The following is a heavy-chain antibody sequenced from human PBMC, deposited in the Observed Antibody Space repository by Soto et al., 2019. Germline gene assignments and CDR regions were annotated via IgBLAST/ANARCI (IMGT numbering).Heavy chain of an antibody. CDR3: ATWHEREHAFDV. D-gene: IGHD1-1*01. CDR1: GLTISGKKY. CDR2: LYDVDGS. Sequence: DVQLVEAGGGLIQPGESLRLSCAAFGLTISGKKYVAWVRQAPGKGMEWVSALYDVDGSFYADSVTGRFTTSSDSSKTTVYLQMNDLRPDDTAVYYCATWHEREHAFDVWGQGTTVTISS. J-gene: IGHJ3*01. V-gene: IGHV3-53*01.